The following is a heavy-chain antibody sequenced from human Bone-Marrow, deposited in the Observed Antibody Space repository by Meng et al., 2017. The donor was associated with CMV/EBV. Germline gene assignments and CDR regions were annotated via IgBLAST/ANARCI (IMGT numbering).Heavy chain of an antibody. V-gene: IGHV4-34*01. J-gene: IGHJ5*02. CDR3: ARTAPKYQLLARPWFDP. Sequence: GGVGRFGPWVALPLTCGGYGGSFSGFYWSWIRQPPGKGLEWIGEINNRGSTNYNPSLKRGVTISVDSTKNQYSTKLSSVTAADTAVYYCARTAPKYQLLARPWFDPWGQGTLVTVSS. D-gene: IGHD2-2*01. CDR1: GGSFSGFY. CDR2: INNRGST.